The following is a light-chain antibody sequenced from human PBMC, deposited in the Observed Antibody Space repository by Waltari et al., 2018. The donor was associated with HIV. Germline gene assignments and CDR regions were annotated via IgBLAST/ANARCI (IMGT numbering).Light chain of an antibody. J-gene: IGKJ4*01. CDR2: DAS. Sequence: EIMMTQSPATLSVSPGERATLSCRASPSVSSNLAWYQQKPGQAPRLLIYDASTRANGIPARFSGSGSGTEFTLTINSLQSEDFAVYYCQQYNNWLTFGGGTKVEIK. V-gene: IGKV3-15*01. CDR3: QQYNNWLT. CDR1: PSVSSN.